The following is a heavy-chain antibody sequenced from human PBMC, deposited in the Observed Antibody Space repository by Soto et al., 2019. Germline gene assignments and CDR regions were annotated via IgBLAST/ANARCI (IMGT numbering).Heavy chain of an antibody. J-gene: IGHJ3*01. Sequence: GGSLRLSCATSGFAFNNYAMSWVRHAPGKGLEWVSGISASGGRTLYADSVKGRFVISRDMSKSTVFLQMNSLRAEDTAVYFCPKDPNCDYVGGFEFRGQGTIVTVSS. D-gene: IGHD3-16*01. CDR1: GFAFNNYA. V-gene: IGHV3-23*01. CDR3: PKDPNCDYVGGFEF. CDR2: ISASGGRT.